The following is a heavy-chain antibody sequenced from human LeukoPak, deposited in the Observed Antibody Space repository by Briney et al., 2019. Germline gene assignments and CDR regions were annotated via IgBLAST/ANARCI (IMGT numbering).Heavy chain of an antibody. CDR3: AHRDVGGSGNYPYFDY. CDR2: IYWDDDK. J-gene: IGHJ4*02. V-gene: IGHV2-5*02. D-gene: IGHD1-26*01. CDR1: GFSLNTTGVG. Sequence: SGPTLVKPTQTLTLTCTFSGFSLNTTGVGVGWIRQPPRKALEWLALIYWDDDKRYSPSLRSRLTITKDTSKNQVVLTMTNLDPVDTATYYCAHRDVGGSGNYPYFDYWGQGALVTVSS.